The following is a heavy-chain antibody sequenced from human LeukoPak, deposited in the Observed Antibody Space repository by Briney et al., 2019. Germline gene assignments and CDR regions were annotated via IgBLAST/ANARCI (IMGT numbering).Heavy chain of an antibody. D-gene: IGHD3-9*01. J-gene: IGHJ4*02. CDR1: DFSLSTPGMG. V-gene: IGHV2-5*01. CDR3: AHLVVTIDWRSYFDY. Sequence: ESGPTLVKPTQTLTLTCTFSDFSLSTPGMGVAWIRQSPGKAPEWLVMIYYNDDKRYSPSLGSRLTITKDTAKNQVVLTMTNVDVVDTATYYCAHLVVTIDWRSYFDYWGQGILVTVSS. CDR2: IYYNDDK.